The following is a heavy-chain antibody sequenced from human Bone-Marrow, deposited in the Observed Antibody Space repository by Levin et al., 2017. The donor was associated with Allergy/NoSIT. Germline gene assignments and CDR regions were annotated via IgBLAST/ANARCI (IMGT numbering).Heavy chain of an antibody. CDR2: IVPLLGVA. Sequence: VASVKVSCKGSGSTFSSFALAWVRQAPGQGLEWMGGIVPLLGVANYAQKFQGRVTITADEYTTTAYMELSSLRSDDTAMYYCATGPDSSGEYFDLWGRGTLVTVSS. CDR1: GSTFSSFA. V-gene: IGHV1-69*10. CDR3: ATGPDSSGEYFDL. J-gene: IGHJ2*01. D-gene: IGHD3-22*01.